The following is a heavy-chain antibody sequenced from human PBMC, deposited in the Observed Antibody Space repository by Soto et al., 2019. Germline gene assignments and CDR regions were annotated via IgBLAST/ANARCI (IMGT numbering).Heavy chain of an antibody. CDR1: GFSLSTSGVG. D-gene: IGHD2-15*01. Sequence: QITLKESGPTLVKPTQTLTLTCTFSGFSLSTSGVGVGWICQPPGKALEWLAVIYLDDDNRYSPSLKSRLTITKDTSKNQVVLTMTNMDPVDTATYYCAHRRPSAAFDYWGQGTLVTVSS. J-gene: IGHJ4*02. CDR3: AHRRPSAAFDY. V-gene: IGHV2-5*02. CDR2: IYLDDDN.